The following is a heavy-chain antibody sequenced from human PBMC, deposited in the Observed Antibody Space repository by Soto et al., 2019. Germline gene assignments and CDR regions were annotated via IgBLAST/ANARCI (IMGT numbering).Heavy chain of an antibody. CDR2: ISGSSGST. J-gene: IGHJ2*01. V-gene: IGHV3-23*04. D-gene: IGHD5-18*01. CDR1: GFTFSSYA. CDR3: ARDVGRTAMVSRRISFDL. Sequence: EEQLVESGGGLVQPGGSLRLSCAASGFTFSSYAMSWVRQAPGKGLEWLSSISGSSGSTSYADSVEGRFTISRDNSKGILYLQMNSLRADDTAVFYCARDVGRTAMVSRRISFDLWGRGTLVTVSS.